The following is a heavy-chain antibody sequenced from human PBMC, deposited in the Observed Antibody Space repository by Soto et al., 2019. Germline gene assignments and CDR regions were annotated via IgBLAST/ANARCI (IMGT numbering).Heavy chain of an antibody. CDR1: GDSISTYY. J-gene: IGHJ4*02. CDR3: ARLQLVQKVIDY. V-gene: IGHV4-59*01. CDR2: IFYSEGT. D-gene: IGHD1-1*01. Sequence: PSETLSLTCTVSGDSISTYYWSWIRQPPGKGLQWIGYIFYSEGTAYNPSLKSRVTISLDMSKKQISLKLSSVTTADTATYFCARLQLVQKVIDYWGQGTLVTVSS.